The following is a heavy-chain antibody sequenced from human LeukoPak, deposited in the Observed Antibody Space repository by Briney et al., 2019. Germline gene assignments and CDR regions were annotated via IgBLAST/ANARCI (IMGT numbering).Heavy chain of an antibody. Sequence: GALVKVSCKASGYTFTSYGISWVRRAPGQGPEWMGWISAYNGNINYAQKFQCRVTMTTDTSTSTAYMELRSLRSDDTAVYYCASTVSAAGIISLDYWGQGTLVTVSS. D-gene: IGHD6-13*01. CDR3: ASTVSAAGIISLDY. CDR2: ISAYNGNI. V-gene: IGHV1-18*01. J-gene: IGHJ4*02. CDR1: GYTFTSYG.